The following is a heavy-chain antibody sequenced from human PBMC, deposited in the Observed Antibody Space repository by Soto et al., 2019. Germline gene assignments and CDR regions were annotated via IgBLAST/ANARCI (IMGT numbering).Heavy chain of an antibody. CDR1: GGSISSDGNY. Sequence: QVQLQESGPGLVKSSQNLSLTCTVSGGSISSDGNYWSWIRQHPGKGLEWIGYIYYSGSTNYNPSLKSRVTISVDTSKNQFSLKLNSVTAADTAVYYCARARMVRGIIYYYGMDVWGQGTTVTVSS. J-gene: IGHJ6*02. V-gene: IGHV4-31*03. D-gene: IGHD3-10*01. CDR3: ARARMVRGIIYYYGMDV. CDR2: IYYSGST.